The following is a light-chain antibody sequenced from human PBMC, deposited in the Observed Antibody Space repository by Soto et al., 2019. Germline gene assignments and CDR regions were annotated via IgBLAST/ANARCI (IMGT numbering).Light chain of an antibody. CDR3: QHLNSYLSFT. Sequence: DVQLTQSPSFLSASVGDRVTITCRASQGIRSFLAWYQQKPGTAPKLLISATSTLQSGVPSRFSGSGSGTEFTLTISSLQPEDFATYYCQHLNSYLSFTFGPGTKVDVK. V-gene: IGKV1-9*01. CDR1: QGIRSF. CDR2: ATS. J-gene: IGKJ3*01.